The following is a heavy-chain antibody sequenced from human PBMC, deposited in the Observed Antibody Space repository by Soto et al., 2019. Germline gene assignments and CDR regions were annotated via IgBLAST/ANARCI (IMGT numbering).Heavy chain of an antibody. V-gene: IGHV1-18*01. D-gene: IGHD2-15*01. CDR3: ALLGGYCSGGSCDFDY. Sequence: ASVKVSCKASGYTFTSYGISWVRQAPGQGLEWVGWISAYNGNTNYAQKLQGRVTMTTDTSTSTAYMELRSLRSDDTAVYYCALLGGYCSGGSCDFDYWGQGTLVTVSS. CDR2: ISAYNGNT. CDR1: GYTFTSYG. J-gene: IGHJ4*02.